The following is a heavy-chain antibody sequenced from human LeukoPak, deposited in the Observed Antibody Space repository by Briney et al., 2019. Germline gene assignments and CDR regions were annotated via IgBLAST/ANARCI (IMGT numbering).Heavy chain of an antibody. V-gene: IGHV3-30*02. Sequence: PGGSLRLSCAASGFIFSSYAMQWVRQAPGKGLEWVTFIHTDGNTKSYTESVQGRFTISRENSKNTLYLQMNSLRPEDTGVYYCAKSLYCSTTTCYRYYFESWGLGTLVTVSS. D-gene: IGHD2-2*01. J-gene: IGHJ4*02. CDR2: IHTDGNTK. CDR3: AKSLYCSTTTCYRYYFES. CDR1: GFIFSSYA.